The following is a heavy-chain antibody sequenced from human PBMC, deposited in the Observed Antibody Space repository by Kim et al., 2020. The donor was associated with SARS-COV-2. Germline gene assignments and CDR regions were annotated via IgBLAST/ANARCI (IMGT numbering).Heavy chain of an antibody. CDR2: INPNSGGT. J-gene: IGHJ6*02. CDR3: ASEGYCSSTSCYTRYYYGMDV. V-gene: IGHV1-2*02. D-gene: IGHD2-2*02. CDR1: GYTFTGYY. Sequence: ASVKVSCKASGYTFTGYYMHWVRQAPGQGLEWMGWINPNSGGTNYAQKFQGRVTMTRDTSISTAYMELSRLRSDDTAVYYCASEGYCSSTSCYTRYYYGMDVWGQGTTVTVSS.